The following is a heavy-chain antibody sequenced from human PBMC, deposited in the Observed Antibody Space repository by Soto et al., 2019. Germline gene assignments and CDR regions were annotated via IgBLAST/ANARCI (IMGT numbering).Heavy chain of an antibody. Sequence: GGSLRLSCAASGFPFHNYWMHWVRQAPGKGLVWVSRINGAWDTTTYVDSVRGLFTVSSANAENTVYLQMNSRRDDDTGVYYCARVSYYDDRTGEIYSFDHWGQGSLVTVSS. CDR2: INGAWDTT. CDR3: ARVSYYDDRTGEIYSFDH. D-gene: IGHD3-16*01. V-gene: IGHV3-74*03. CDR1: GFPFHNYW. J-gene: IGHJ4*02.